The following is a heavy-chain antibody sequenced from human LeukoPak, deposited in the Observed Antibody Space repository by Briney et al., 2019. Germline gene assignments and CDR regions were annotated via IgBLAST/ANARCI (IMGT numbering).Heavy chain of an antibody. V-gene: IGHV3-21*01. CDR2: ISSSSSYI. Sequence: GGSLRLSCAASGFTFSSYSMNWVRQAPGKGLEWVSSISSSSSYIYYADSVKGRFTISRDNAKNSLYLQMNSLRAEDTAVYYCARDLGLRYYDSSENAFDFWGQGTMVTVSS. CDR3: ARDLGLRYYDSSENAFDF. CDR1: GFTFSSYS. D-gene: IGHD3-22*01. J-gene: IGHJ3*01.